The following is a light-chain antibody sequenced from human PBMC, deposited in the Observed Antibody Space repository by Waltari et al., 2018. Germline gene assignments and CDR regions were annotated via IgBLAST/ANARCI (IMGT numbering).Light chain of an antibody. CDR1: ASYVGRLDY. V-gene: IGLV2-14*03. Sequence: SALTQPDSVSASPGQSITIPCSGSASYVGRLDYVYWLQHYPGKSPKLIIYDVSTRLSGVSDRFSGARSGKTASLTISGLQAEDEAEYYCVAYTSTRTPYVFGSGTRVTVL. CDR3: VAYTSTRTPYV. CDR2: DVS. J-gene: IGLJ1*01.